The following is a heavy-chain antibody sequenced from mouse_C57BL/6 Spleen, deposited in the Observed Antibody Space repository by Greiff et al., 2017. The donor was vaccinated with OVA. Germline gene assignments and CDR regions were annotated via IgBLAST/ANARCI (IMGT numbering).Heavy chain of an antibody. V-gene: IGHV5-12*01. CDR3: ARRAGTGWYFDV. CDR2: ISNGGGST. Sequence: EVKVEESGGGLVQPGGSLKLSCAASGFTFSDYYMYWVRQTPEKRLEWVAYISNGGGSTYYPDTVKGRFTISRDNAKNTLYLQMSRLKSEDTAMYYCARRAGTGWYFDVWGTGTTVTVSS. CDR1: GFTFSDYY. D-gene: IGHD4-1*01. J-gene: IGHJ1*03.